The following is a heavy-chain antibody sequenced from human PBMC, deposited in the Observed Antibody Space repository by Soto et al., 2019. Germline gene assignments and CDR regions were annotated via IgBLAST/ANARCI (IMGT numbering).Heavy chain of an antibody. CDR2: ISGSGGST. Sequence: GGSLRLSCAASGFTFSSYAMSWVRQAPGKGLEWVSAISGSGGSTYYADSVKGRFTISRDNSKNTLYLQMNSLRAEDTAVYYCAKGNGSGSYYFGNFDYWGQGTLVTVSS. CDR1: GFTFSSYA. D-gene: IGHD3-10*01. V-gene: IGHV3-23*01. CDR3: AKGNGSGSYYFGNFDY. J-gene: IGHJ4*02.